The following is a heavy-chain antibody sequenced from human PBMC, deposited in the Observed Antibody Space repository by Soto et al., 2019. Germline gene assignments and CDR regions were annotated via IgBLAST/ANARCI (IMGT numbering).Heavy chain of an antibody. D-gene: IGHD3-16*01. V-gene: IGHV2-5*02. J-gene: IGHJ3*01. Sequence: QITLKESGPTLVKPTQTLTLTCIFSGFSFSADGVGVGWIRQPPGKALEWLALIYWDDDARYRPSLKSRLTIIKDSSKNQVVLTMTNTDPLDTATYYCAHAFGGTSWPNDAFDVWGQGTVVTVSS. CDR3: AHAFGGTSWPNDAFDV. CDR1: GFSFSADGVG. CDR2: IYWDDDA.